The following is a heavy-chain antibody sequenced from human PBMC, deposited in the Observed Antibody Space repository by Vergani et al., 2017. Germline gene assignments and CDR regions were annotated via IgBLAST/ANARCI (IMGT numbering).Heavy chain of an antibody. J-gene: IGHJ6*02. CDR3: ARATIVVVTATEYYYYYYGMDV. V-gene: IGHV4-61*01. D-gene: IGHD2-21*02. Sequence: QLQLQESGPGLVKPSETLSLTCTVSGGSVSSGSYYWSWIRQPPGKGLEWIGYIYYSGSTNYNPSLKSRVTISVDTSKNQFSLKLSSVTAADTAVYYCARATIVVVTATEYYYYYYGMDVWGQGTTVTVSS. CDR2: IYYSGST. CDR1: GGSVSSGSYY.